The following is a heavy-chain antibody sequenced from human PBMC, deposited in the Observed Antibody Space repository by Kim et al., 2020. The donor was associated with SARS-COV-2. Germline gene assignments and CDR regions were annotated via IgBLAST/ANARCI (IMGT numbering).Heavy chain of an antibody. Sequence: GGSLRLSCSGSGFFFGYYTMNWVRQAPGQGLEWVSSISSDSTCIKYADSVKGRFTISRDNSKNSLDLQMTSLRVEDTAVYYCSRDRLCAIEGGLSFYYM. CDR3: SRDRLCAIEGGLSFYYM. CDR2: ISSDSTCI. V-gene: IGHV3-21*04. D-gene: IGHD3-16*01. CDR1: GFFFGYYT. J-gene: IGHJ6*03.